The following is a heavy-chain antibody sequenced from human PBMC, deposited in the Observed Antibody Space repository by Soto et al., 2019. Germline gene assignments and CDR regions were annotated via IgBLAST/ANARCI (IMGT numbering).Heavy chain of an antibody. CDR1: GYTFTNSG. CDR3: ARHLCYSDFDVHY. J-gene: IGHJ4*02. Sequence: QVQLVQSGAEVKKPGASVKVSCKASGYTFTNSGFSWVRQAPGQGLEWVGWIRVNNGDTHYAQKLQGRGTMTTDTPTSTAFMEMRSMKSDDTAVYYCARHLCYSDFDVHYWCQGTLITVSS. D-gene: IGHD4-17*01. CDR2: IRVNNGDT. V-gene: IGHV1-18*01.